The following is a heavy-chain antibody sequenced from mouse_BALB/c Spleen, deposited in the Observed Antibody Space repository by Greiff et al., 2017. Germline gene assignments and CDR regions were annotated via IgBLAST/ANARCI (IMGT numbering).Heavy chain of an antibody. Sequence: EVKLVESGGGLVQPGGSLKLSCAASGFTFSSYGMSWVRQTPDKRLELVATINSNGGSTYYPDSVKGRFTISRDNAKNTLYLQMSSLKSEDTAMYYCARDAYDGPLDYWGQGTTLTVSS. CDR1: GFTFSSYG. CDR3: ARDAYDGPLDY. CDR2: INSNGGST. D-gene: IGHD2-3*01. V-gene: IGHV5-6-3*01. J-gene: IGHJ2*01.